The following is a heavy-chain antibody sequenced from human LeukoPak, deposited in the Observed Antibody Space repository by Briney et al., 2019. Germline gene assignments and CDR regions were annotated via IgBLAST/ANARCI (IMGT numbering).Heavy chain of an antibody. CDR3: ARDSGEGVVAATPNYFDY. CDR2: IIPIFGTA. CDR1: GGTFSSYA. J-gene: IGHJ4*02. Sequence: SVRVSCTASGGTFSSYAISWVRQAPGQGLEWMGGIIPIFGTANYAQKFQGRVTITADKSTSTAYMELSSLRSEDTAVYYCARDSGEGVVAATPNYFDYWGQGTLVTVSS. D-gene: IGHD2-15*01. V-gene: IGHV1-69*06.